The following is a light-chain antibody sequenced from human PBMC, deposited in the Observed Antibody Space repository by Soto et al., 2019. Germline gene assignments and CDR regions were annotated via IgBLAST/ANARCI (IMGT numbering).Light chain of an antibody. V-gene: IGKV1-6*01. Sequence: AIQLTQSPSSLSASVGDRVTITCRASQGIRNDLGWYQQKPGKAPKLLIYAASSLQSGVPSRFSGSASGTDLTLTISSLQPEDFATYYCLQDYSYPWTFGQGTKVDIK. CDR1: QGIRND. J-gene: IGKJ1*01. CDR2: AAS. CDR3: LQDYSYPWT.